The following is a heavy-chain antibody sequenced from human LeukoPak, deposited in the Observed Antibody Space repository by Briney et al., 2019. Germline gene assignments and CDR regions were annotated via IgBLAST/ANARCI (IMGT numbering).Heavy chain of an antibody. D-gene: IGHD3-3*01. CDR3: ARELLDRRGGVYAFDI. Sequence: GASVKVSCKPSGYTFTGYYMHLVRQAPGQGLEWMAWINPNSGDTKYVQKLQGRVTMTRDTSISTAYMELCRLRSDDTAVYYCARELLDRRGGVYAFDIWGQGTMVTVSS. V-gene: IGHV1-2*02. CDR1: GYTFTGYY. J-gene: IGHJ3*02. CDR2: INPNSGDT.